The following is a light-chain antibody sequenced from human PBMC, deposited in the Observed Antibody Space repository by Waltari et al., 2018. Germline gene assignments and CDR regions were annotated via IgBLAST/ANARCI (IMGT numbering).Light chain of an antibody. V-gene: IGKV1-33*01. CDR1: QDIGDY. Sequence: DIQMTQSPSSLSASVGDRVSITCQASQDIGDYLNWYQQKPGRDPNLLIHDASNLETGVPSRFSGSGSGTDFTFTINSLQPEDIATYYCQQYDKLPSTFGQGTRLEIE. J-gene: IGKJ5*01. CDR3: QQYDKLPST. CDR2: DAS.